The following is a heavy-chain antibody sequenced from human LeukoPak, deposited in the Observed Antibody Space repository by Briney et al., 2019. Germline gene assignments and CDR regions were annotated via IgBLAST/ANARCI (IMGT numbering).Heavy chain of an antibody. CDR2: ISDDGGTI. J-gene: IGHJ4*02. Sequence: GGSLRLSCAASGFTFTDHYMSWIRQAPGKGLEWISYISDDGGTIHYADSVKGRFTISRDNAKNSLYLQMNSLRAEDTAVYYCARVPCGGDCYWVDYWGQGTLVTVSS. CDR1: GFTFTDHY. CDR3: ARVPCGGDCYWVDY. D-gene: IGHD2-21*02. V-gene: IGHV3-11*04.